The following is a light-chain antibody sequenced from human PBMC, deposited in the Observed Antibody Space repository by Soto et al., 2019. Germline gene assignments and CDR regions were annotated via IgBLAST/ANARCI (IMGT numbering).Light chain of an antibody. CDR3: QQALTFPWT. CDR2: AAS. Sequence: DIQMTQSPSSVSASVGDRVTITCRASQGITSWLAWYQQQPGKAPKLLIFAASVLQSGVPSRFSASGSGTDFTLTINSLQPEDFATYYCQQALTFPWTFVQGTKLDIK. J-gene: IGKJ1*01. V-gene: IGKV1D-12*01. CDR1: QGITSW.